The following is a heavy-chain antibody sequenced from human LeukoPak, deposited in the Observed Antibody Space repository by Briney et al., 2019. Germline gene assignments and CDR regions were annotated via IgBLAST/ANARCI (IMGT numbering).Heavy chain of an antibody. D-gene: IGHD3-10*01. Sequence: SQTLSLTCTVSGGSISSGDYYSSWIRQPPGKGLEWLGYIYYSGSTYYNPSLKSRVTISVDTSKNQFSLKLSSVTAADTAVYYCARGALLWFGELDYWGQGTLVTVSS. CDR1: GGSISSGDYY. CDR3: ARGALLWFGELDY. J-gene: IGHJ4*02. V-gene: IGHV4-30-4*01. CDR2: IYYSGST.